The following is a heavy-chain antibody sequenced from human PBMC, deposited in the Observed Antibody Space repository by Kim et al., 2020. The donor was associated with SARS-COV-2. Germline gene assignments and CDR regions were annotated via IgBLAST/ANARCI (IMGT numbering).Heavy chain of an antibody. Sequence: ASVKVSCKVSGYTLTELSMHWVRQAPGKGLEWMGGFDPEDGETIYAQKFQGRVTMTEDTSTDTAYMELSSLRSEDTAVYYCATKWSIAAAGTGGMDVWGQGTTVTVSS. CDR2: FDPEDGET. CDR3: ATKWSIAAAGTGGMDV. D-gene: IGHD6-13*01. J-gene: IGHJ6*02. V-gene: IGHV1-24*01. CDR1: GYTLTELS.